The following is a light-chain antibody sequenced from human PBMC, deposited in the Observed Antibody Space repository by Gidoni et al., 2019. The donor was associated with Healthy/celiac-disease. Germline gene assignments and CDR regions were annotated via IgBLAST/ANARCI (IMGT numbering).Light chain of an antibody. Sequence: DIHMTQSPSSLSASVGDRVTITCQASQDISNYLNWYQQKPGKAPKLLIYDASNLETGVPSRFSGSGSGTDFTFTISSLQPEDIATYYCQQYDNLLLTFGPGTKVDIK. CDR2: DAS. J-gene: IGKJ3*01. CDR1: QDISNY. CDR3: QQYDNLLLT. V-gene: IGKV1-33*01.